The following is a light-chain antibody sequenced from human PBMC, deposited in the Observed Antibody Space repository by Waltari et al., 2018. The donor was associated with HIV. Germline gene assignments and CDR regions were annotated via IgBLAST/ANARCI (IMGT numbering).Light chain of an antibody. CDR3: SSYTSRNTLV. Sequence: QSALTQPASVSGSPGQSITIPCTGTSSDVGRYNCSSLYQQYPGKVPKLMIYEVSNRPSGVSNRFSASKSGNTASLTISGLQAEDEAEYYCSSYTSRNTLVFGGGTKLTVL. CDR2: EVS. V-gene: IGLV2-14*01. J-gene: IGLJ3*02. CDR1: SSDVGRYNC.